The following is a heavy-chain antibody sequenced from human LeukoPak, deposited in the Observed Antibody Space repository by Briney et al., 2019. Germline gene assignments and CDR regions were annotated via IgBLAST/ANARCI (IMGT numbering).Heavy chain of an antibody. Sequence: GASVKVSCKASGYTFTSYGISWVRQAPGQGLEWMGWISAYNGNTNYAQKLQGRVTMTTDTSTSTAYMELRSLRSDDTAIYYCARSYYGYCSSTSCLRLDYYYGMDVWGKGTTVTVSS. V-gene: IGHV1-18*04. D-gene: IGHD2-2*01. CDR2: ISAYNGNT. J-gene: IGHJ6*04. CDR3: ARSYYGYCSSTSCLRLDYYYGMDV. CDR1: GYTFTSYG.